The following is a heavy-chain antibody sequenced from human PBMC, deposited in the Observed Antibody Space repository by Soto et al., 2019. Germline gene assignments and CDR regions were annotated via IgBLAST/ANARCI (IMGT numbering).Heavy chain of an antibody. J-gene: IGHJ3*02. V-gene: IGHV1-24*01. CDR1: GYTLTELS. D-gene: IGHD5-12*01. CDR2: FDPEDGET. Sequence: GASVKVSCKVSGYTLTELSMHWVRQAPGKGLEWMGGFDPEDGETIYAQKFQGRVTMTEDTSTDTAYMELSSLRSEDTAVYYCATGGYSGYDLWAFDIWGHGTMVTVSS. CDR3: ATGGYSGYDLWAFDI.